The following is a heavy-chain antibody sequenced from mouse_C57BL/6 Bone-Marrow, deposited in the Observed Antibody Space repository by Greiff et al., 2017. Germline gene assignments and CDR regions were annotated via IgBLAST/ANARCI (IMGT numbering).Heavy chain of an antibody. V-gene: IGHV1-81*01. J-gene: IGHJ2*01. D-gene: IGHD2-4*01. Sequence: QVQLKESGAELARPGASVKLSCKASGYTFTSYGISWVKQRTGQGLEWIGEIYPRSGNTYYNEKFKGKATLTADKSSSTAYMELRSLTSEDSAVYFCAARRDDYDGYWGQGTTLTVSS. CDR2: IYPRSGNT. CDR1: GYTFTSYG. CDR3: AARRDDYDGY.